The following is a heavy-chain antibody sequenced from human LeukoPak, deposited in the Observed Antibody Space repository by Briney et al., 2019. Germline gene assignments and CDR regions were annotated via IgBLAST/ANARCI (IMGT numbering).Heavy chain of an antibody. Sequence: GGSLRLSCAASGFTFSSYSMNWVRQAPGKGLEWVSYISSSSSTIYYADSVKGRYTISRDNAKNSLYLQMNSLRAEDTAVYYCARDMAGSMPDAFDIWGQGTMVTVSS. V-gene: IGHV3-48*04. J-gene: IGHJ3*02. D-gene: IGHD2-2*01. CDR1: GFTFSSYS. CDR2: ISSSSSTI. CDR3: ARDMAGSMPDAFDI.